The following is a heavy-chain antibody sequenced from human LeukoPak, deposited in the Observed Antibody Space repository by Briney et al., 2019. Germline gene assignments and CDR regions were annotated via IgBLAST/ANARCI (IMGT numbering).Heavy chain of an antibody. CDR1: GFTFDDYA. CDR3: AKDIIEGVDSSGYYEGYFDY. Sequence: PGRSLRLSCAASGFTFDDYATHWVRQAPGKGLGWVSGISRNTGNLGYADSVKGRFTISRDNAKNSLYLQMNSLRVEDTALYYCAKDIIEGVDSSGYYEGYFDYWGQGTLVTVSS. CDR2: ISRNTGNL. V-gene: IGHV3-9*01. D-gene: IGHD3-22*01. J-gene: IGHJ4*02.